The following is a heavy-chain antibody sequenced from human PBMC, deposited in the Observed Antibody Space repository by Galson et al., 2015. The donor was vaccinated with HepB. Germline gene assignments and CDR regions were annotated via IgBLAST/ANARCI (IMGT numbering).Heavy chain of an antibody. CDR1: GFTFSSYG. CDR2: IWYDGSNK. Sequence: SLRLSCAASGFTFSSYGMHWVRQAPGKGLEWVAVIWYDGSNKYYADSVKGRFTISRDNSKNTLYLQMNSLRAEDTAVYYCARDKGVWFGDAEAFDIWGQGTMVTVSS. D-gene: IGHD3-10*01. J-gene: IGHJ3*02. V-gene: IGHV3-33*08. CDR3: ARDKGVWFGDAEAFDI.